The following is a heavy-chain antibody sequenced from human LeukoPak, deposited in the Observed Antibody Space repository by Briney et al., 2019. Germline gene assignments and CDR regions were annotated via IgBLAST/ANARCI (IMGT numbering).Heavy chain of an antibody. CDR2: INTNTGNP. J-gene: IGHJ4*02. CDR1: GYTFTRYA. D-gene: IGHD3-3*01. Sequence: ASVTVSFTASGYTFTRYAMNWVRQAPGQGLEWMGWINTNTGNPTYAQGFTGRFVFSLDTSVSTAYLQISSLKAEDTAVYYCARGVAAFGVVISLPRNWGQGTLVTVSS. V-gene: IGHV7-4-1*02. CDR3: ARGVAAFGVVISLPRN.